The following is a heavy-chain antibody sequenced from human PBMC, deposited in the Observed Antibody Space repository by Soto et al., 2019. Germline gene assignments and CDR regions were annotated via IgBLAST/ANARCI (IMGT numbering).Heavy chain of an antibody. CDR2: MKQDGSEK. V-gene: IGHV3-7*04. CDR3: ARDAGGWSVY. Sequence: EVQLVESGGGLVQPGGSLRISCAASGFTFSDYWMSWVRQAPGKGLEWVANMKQDGSEKFYVDSVKGRFTISRDNAKESLCVQMNSLRDEDTAVYYCARDAGGWSVYWGQGTVVNVSS. D-gene: IGHD6-19*01. CDR1: GFTFSDYW. J-gene: IGHJ4*02.